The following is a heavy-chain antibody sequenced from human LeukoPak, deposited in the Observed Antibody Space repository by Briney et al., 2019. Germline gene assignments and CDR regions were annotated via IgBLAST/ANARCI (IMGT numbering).Heavy chain of an antibody. V-gene: IGHV1-2*04. D-gene: IGHD3-10*01. CDR2: INPNSGGT. Sequence: XWVRQAPGXGXEXMGWINPNSGGTNYAQKFQGWVTMTRDTSISTAYMELSRLRSDDTAVYYCARGGRGIDGMDVWGQGTTVTVSS. CDR3: ARGGRGIDGMDV. J-gene: IGHJ6*02.